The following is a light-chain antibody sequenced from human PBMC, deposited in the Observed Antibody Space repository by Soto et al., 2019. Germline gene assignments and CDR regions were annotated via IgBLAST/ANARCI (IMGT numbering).Light chain of an antibody. V-gene: IGKV3-20*01. CDR2: GAS. Sequence: EFVLTQSPATLSLSPGERATLPCRASQSVSSRYLAWYQQKPGQAPRLLIYGASSRATGIPDRFSGGGSGTDFTLTISRLEPEDYAVYYCQQYGSSPLFTFGPGTKVDIK. J-gene: IGKJ3*01. CDR3: QQYGSSPLFT. CDR1: QSVSSRY.